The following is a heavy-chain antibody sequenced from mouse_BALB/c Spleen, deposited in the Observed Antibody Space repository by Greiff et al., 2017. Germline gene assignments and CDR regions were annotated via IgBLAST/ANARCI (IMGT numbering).Heavy chain of an antibody. CDR2: IYPGNSDT. V-gene: IGHV1-5*01. Sequence: EVKLQQSGTVLARPGASVKMSCKASGYSFTSYWMHWVKQRPGQGLEWIGAIYPGNSDTSYNQKFKGKAKLTAVTSASTAYMELSSLTNEDSAVYYCTRSGDDYDGYAMDYWGQGTSVTVSS. CDR1: GYSFTSYW. CDR3: TRSGDDYDGYAMDY. J-gene: IGHJ4*01. D-gene: IGHD2-4*01.